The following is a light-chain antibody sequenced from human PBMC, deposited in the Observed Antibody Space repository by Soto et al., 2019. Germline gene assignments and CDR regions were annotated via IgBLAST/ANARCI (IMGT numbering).Light chain of an antibody. CDR1: NIGSKS. V-gene: IGLV3-21*02. Sequence: SYELTQPPSVSVAPGQTARITCGGNNIGSKSVHWYQQKPGQAPVLVVYDDNDRPSGIPERFSGSDSGNTATLTISRVEAGDEADYYCQVWHSGVAWVFGGGTKVTVL. CDR2: DDN. J-gene: IGLJ3*02. CDR3: QVWHSGVAWV.